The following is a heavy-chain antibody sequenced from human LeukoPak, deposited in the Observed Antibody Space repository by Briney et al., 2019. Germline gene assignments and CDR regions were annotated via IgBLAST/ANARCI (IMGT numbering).Heavy chain of an antibody. Sequence: PSETLSLTCAVYGGSFSGYYWSWIRQPPGKGLEWIGEINHSGSTNYNPSLKSRVTISVDTSKNQFSLKLSSVTAADTAVYYCARFYQIRGFDPWGQGTLVTVSS. V-gene: IGHV4-34*01. J-gene: IGHJ5*02. CDR2: INHSGST. CDR1: GGSFSGYY. D-gene: IGHD3-10*01. CDR3: ARFYQIRGFDP.